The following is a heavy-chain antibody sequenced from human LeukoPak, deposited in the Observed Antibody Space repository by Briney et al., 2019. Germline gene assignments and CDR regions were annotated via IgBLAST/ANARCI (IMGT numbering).Heavy chain of an antibody. CDR1: GFTFSSHA. CDR3: ARDRHYGGPHHLVY. J-gene: IGHJ4*02. D-gene: IGHD4/OR15-4a*01. Sequence: PGKSLRLSCAASGFTFSSHALHWVRQAPGKGLEWVAVISYDSSNEWYRDSVKGRFTISRDNSRSTLFLQMNRLTPEDTAVYYCARDRHYGGPHHLVYWGQGAPVTVSS. V-gene: IGHV3-30-3*01. CDR2: ISYDSSNE.